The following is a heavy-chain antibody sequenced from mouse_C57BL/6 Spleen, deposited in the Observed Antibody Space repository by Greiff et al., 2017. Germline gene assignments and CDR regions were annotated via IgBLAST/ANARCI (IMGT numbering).Heavy chain of an antibody. CDR3: ARVADYGVFAY. V-gene: IGHV3-6*01. CDR2: ISYDGSN. CDR1: GYSITSGYY. Sequence: DVKLVESGPGLVKPSQSLSLTCSVTGYSITSGYYWNWIRQFPGNKLEWMGYISYDGSNNYNPSLKNRISITRDTSKNQFFLKLNSVTTEDTATYYCARVADYGVFAYWGQGTLVTVSA. J-gene: IGHJ3*01. D-gene: IGHD2-4*01.